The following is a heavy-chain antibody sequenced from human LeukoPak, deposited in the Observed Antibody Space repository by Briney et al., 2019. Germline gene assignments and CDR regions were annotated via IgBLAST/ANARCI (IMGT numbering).Heavy chain of an antibody. CDR1: GYTFTGYY. CDR2: INPTSGGT. V-gene: IGHV1-2*02. D-gene: IGHD3-16*02. J-gene: IGHJ4*02. Sequence: ASVTVSCKASGYTFTGYYMHWVRQAPGQGLEWMGWINPTSGGTNYAQKFQGRVTMTRDTSINTAYMELSRLRSDDTAVYYCARGPARMITFGGVIDPIGYWGQGTLVTVSS. CDR3: ARGPARMITFGGVIDPIGY.